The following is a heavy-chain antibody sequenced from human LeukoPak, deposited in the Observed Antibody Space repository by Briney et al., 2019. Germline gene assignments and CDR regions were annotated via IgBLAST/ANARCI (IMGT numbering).Heavy chain of an antibody. V-gene: IGHV3-23*01. CDR2: ISGSGGST. J-gene: IGHJ4*02. Sequence: GGSLRLSCAASGFTFSSYAMSWVRPAPGEGLEWGSAISGSGGSTYYADSVKGRFTVSRDNSQNTLYLQMNSLRAEDTAVYYCAKKLVGIAVAGTNYFDYWGQGTLVTVSS. CDR3: AKKLVGIAVAGTNYFDY. CDR1: GFTFSSYA. D-gene: IGHD6-19*01.